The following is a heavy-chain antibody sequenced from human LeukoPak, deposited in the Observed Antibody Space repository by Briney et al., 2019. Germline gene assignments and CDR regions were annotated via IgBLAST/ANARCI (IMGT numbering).Heavy chain of an antibody. J-gene: IGHJ4*02. V-gene: IGHV1-2*02. CDR2: NNPNSGDT. Sequence: ASVKVSCKASGDTFTGYYIHWVRQAPGQGLEWMGWNNPNSGDTKFAQNFQGRVTMTRDTSISTAYMELSRLRSDDTAVYYCARGTFGGGYDLDFNYWGQGTLVTVSS. D-gene: IGHD5-12*01. CDR3: ARGTFGGGYDLDFNY. CDR1: GDTFTGYY.